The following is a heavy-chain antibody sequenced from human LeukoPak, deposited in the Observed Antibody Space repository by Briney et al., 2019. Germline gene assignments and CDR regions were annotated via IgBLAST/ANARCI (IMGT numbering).Heavy chain of an antibody. Sequence: GGSLRPSCAASGFTFRSYAMSWVRQAPGKGLEWVSAVSGSGGSTYSADSVKGRFTISRDNSKNTLYLQMNSLRAEDTAVYYCAKDYGSGWYLTDYWGQGTLVTVSS. D-gene: IGHD6-19*01. CDR3: AKDYGSGWYLTDY. V-gene: IGHV3-23*01. CDR1: GFTFRSYA. J-gene: IGHJ4*02. CDR2: VSGSGGST.